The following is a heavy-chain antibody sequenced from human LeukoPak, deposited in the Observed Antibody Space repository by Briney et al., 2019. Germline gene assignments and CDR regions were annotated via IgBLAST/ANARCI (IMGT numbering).Heavy chain of an antibody. V-gene: IGHV4-59*01. CDR1: GDSISNYY. CDR2: IYSSGTT. Sequence: SETLSLTCTVPGDSISNYYWNWIRQPPGKGLEWIGFIYSSGTTNYNPSLKSRLSFSIDTSKNQFSLKLTSMTAADTAVYYCARNLIPEQLVLNFWGQGTLVTVSS. J-gene: IGHJ4*02. D-gene: IGHD6-13*01. CDR3: ARNLIPEQLVLNF.